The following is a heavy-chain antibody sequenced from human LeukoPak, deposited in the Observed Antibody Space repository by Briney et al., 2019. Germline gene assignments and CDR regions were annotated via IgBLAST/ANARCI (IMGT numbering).Heavy chain of an antibody. CDR1: GFTFSSYA. D-gene: IGHD2-15*01. CDR2: ISGSGGST. J-gene: IGHJ4*02. Sequence: SGGSLRLSCAASGFTFSSYAMSWVRQAPGKGLEWVSAISGSGGSTYYADSVKGRFTISRDNSKNTLYLQMDSLRAEDTAVYYCAKDWAVVVVAATFDYWGQGTLVTVSS. V-gene: IGHV3-23*01. CDR3: AKDWAVVVVAATFDY.